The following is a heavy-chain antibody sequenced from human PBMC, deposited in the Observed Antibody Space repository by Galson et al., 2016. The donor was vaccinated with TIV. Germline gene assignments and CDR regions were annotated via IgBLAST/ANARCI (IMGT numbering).Heavy chain of an antibody. CDR2: INPVFGIP. J-gene: IGHJ6*03. CDR3: ARGKERVSNYYYDMDV. D-gene: IGHD1-26*01. V-gene: IGHV1-69*13. CDR1: GGTFSSYG. Sequence: SVKVSCKASGGTFSSYGISWVRQAPGQGLEWMGGINPVFGIPNYAQKFQGRVTITADEFTSTAYMELTSLRSEDTAVYYCARGKERVSNYYYDMDVWGKGTTITGSS.